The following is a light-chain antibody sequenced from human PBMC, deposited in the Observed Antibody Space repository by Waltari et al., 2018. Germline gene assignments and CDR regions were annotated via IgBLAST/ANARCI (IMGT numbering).Light chain of an antibody. CDR3: QQFYSTPFT. Sequence: DIVMTQSPDSLAVSLGERATINCKSSQSVLYSSNNKNYLAWYQQKPGQPPKLLIYLASTRESGVPDRFSGSGSGTDFTLTISSLQAEDVAVYYCQQFYSTPFTFGPGTKVDLK. J-gene: IGKJ3*01. V-gene: IGKV4-1*01. CDR2: LAS. CDR1: QSVLYSSNNKNY.